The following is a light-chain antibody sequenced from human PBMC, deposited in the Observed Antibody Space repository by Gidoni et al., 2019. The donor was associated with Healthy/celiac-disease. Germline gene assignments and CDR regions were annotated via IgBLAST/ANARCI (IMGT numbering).Light chain of an antibody. CDR3: CSYAGSSYVV. CDR2: DVS. CDR1: SSDVGGYNY. Sequence: QSALTQPRSVSGSPGQSVTISCTGTSSDVGGYNYVSWYPQPPGKAPKLMIYDVSKRPSGVPDRFSGSKSGNTASLTISGLQAEDEADYYCCSYAGSSYVVFGGGTKLTVL. V-gene: IGLV2-11*01. J-gene: IGLJ2*01.